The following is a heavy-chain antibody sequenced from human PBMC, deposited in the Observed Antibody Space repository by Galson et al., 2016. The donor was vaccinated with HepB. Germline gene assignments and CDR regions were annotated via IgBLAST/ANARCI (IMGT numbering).Heavy chain of an antibody. CDR1: GFTFSNYA. Sequence: SLRLSCAASGFTFSNYATAWVRLPPGKGLEWVSTIRGGGDATYYADSVKGRFTISRDNSRSTLYLHLSSLRAEDTALYYCARGHDDYFPANYFNYWGQGTLVTVSS. V-gene: IGHV3-23*01. CDR2: IRGGGDAT. D-gene: IGHD2/OR15-2a*01. CDR3: ARGHDDYFPANYFNY. J-gene: IGHJ4*02.